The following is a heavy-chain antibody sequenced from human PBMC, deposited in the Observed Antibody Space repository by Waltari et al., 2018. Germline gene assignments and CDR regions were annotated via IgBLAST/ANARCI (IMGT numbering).Heavy chain of an antibody. J-gene: IGHJ4*02. D-gene: IGHD3-16*01. CDR1: GASTSSRHHF. V-gene: IGHV4-39*07. Sequence: HLQLQVSGPGLVNPSETLSLTCTVPGASTSSRHHFWGWIRQPPGKGLEWIGTIYYTENKYYSPSLKSRLTISVDASKTQLSLKLDSVTAADTAVYYCASTVPAGGSSFDYWTQGTLVTVSS. CDR3: ASTVPAGGSSFDY. CDR2: IYYTENK.